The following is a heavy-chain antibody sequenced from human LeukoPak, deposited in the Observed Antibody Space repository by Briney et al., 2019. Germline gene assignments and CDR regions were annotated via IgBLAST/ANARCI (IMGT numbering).Heavy chain of an antibody. V-gene: IGHV1-46*01. J-gene: IGHJ6*02. Sequence: SXKVSCKASGYTFXXYYMHWVRQAPGQGLEWMGIINPSGGSTSYAQKFQGRVTMTRDTSTSTVYMELSSLRSEDTAVYYCARDYDFWSGYSLYYYYGMDVWGQGTTVTVSS. CDR1: GYTFXXYY. CDR2: INPSGGST. D-gene: IGHD3-3*01. CDR3: ARDYDFWSGYSLYYYYGMDV.